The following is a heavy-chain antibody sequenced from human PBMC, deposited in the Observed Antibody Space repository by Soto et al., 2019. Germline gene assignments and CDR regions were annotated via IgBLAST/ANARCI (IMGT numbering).Heavy chain of an antibody. Sequence: PSETLSLTCTVSGGSISSYHWSWIRQPPGKGLEWIGYIYYSGSTNYNPSLKSRVTISVDTSKNQFSLKLSSVTAADTAVYYCARTKIITGTTNFDYWGQGTLVTVSS. CDR3: ARTKIITGTTNFDY. D-gene: IGHD1-7*01. J-gene: IGHJ4*02. CDR1: GGSISSYH. CDR2: IYYSGST. V-gene: IGHV4-59*08.